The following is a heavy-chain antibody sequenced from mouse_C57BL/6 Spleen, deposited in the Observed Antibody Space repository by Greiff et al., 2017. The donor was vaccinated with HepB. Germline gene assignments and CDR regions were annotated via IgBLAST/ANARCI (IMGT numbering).Heavy chain of an antibody. CDR2: IDPEDGDT. CDR3: TTRSSYEDYAMDY. D-gene: IGHD1-1*01. Sequence: EVQLQQSGAELVRPGASVKLSCTASGFNIKDYYMHWVNQRPEQGLEWIGRIDPEDGDTEYAPKFQGKATMTADTSSDTAYLQLSSLTSEDTAVYYCTTRSSYEDYAMDYWGQGTSVTVSS. V-gene: IGHV14-1*01. J-gene: IGHJ4*01. CDR1: GFNIKDYY.